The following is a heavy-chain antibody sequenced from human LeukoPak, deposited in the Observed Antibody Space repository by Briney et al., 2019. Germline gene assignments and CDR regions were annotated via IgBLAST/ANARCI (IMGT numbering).Heavy chain of an antibody. CDR2: IYYTGST. CDR3: ARRTTVTPNWFDP. D-gene: IGHD4-17*01. Sequence: SETLSLTCTVSGGPISTYQWSWIRQPPGRGLEWIGYIYYTGSTNYNPSLRSRVTISLDTSKNQFSLRVNSVTAADTAVYYCARRTTVTPNWFDPWGQGTLVTVSS. V-gene: IGHV4-59*08. CDR1: GGPISTYQ. J-gene: IGHJ5*02.